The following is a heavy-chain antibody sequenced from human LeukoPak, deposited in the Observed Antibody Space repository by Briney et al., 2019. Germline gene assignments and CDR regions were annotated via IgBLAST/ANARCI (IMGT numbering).Heavy chain of an antibody. J-gene: IGHJ4*02. V-gene: IGHV4-39*01. Sequence: SETLSLTCTVSGDSISSSNFYWAWIRQPPGKGPEWLGSIYHSGSTDYSPSLKGRVTISVDTSTNQFSLKLTSVTAADTAVYYCARLREYYGSGTYPTDYWGQGTLVTVSS. CDR1: GDSISSSNFY. CDR3: ARLREYYGSGTYPTDY. CDR2: IYHSGST. D-gene: IGHD3-10*01.